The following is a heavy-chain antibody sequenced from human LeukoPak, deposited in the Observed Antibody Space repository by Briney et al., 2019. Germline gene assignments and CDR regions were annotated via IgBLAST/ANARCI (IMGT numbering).Heavy chain of an antibody. CDR3: ARFAAGDCYYYYMDV. Sequence: GGSLRLSCAASGFTFSSYTMNWVRQPPGKGLEWVSNIGTSSSTIYYADSVKGRFTISRDDAKNTLYLQMNSLRADDTAVYYCARFAAGDCYYYYMDVWGKGTTLSVSS. V-gene: IGHV3-48*01. J-gene: IGHJ6*03. D-gene: IGHD3-10*01. CDR1: GFTFSSYT. CDR2: IGTSSSTI.